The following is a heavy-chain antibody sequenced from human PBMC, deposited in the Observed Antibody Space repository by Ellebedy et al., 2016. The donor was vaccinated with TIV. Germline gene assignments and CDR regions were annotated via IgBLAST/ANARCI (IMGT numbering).Heavy chain of an antibody. CDR3: ARDNAYSSGYYPDY. D-gene: IGHD6-19*01. CDR2: IRAYNGNT. CDR1: GYTFTSYG. J-gene: IGHJ4*02. Sequence: ASVKVSCXASGYTFTSYGISWVRQAPGQGLEWMGWIRAYNGNTNYVQKFQGRVTMTTDTSTSTAYMELRSLRSDDTAVYFCARDNAYSSGYYPDYWGQGTLVTVSS. V-gene: IGHV1-18*01.